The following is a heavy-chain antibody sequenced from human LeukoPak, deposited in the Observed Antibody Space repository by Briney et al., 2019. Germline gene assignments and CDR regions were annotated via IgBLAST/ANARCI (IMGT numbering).Heavy chain of an antibody. D-gene: IGHD2-15*01. Sequence: PSETLSLICTVSGGPISSSRYYWAWLRQPPGQGLEWIESGWTYYNPSHNSRATISVDTSKKEFPLNLTSVTPPDTAVHYCARQPFTSGDCSGGSGYNWCDPWGQGTLLTVSS. CDR2: SGWT. V-gene: IGHV4-39*01. CDR3: ARQPFTSGDCSGGSGYNWCDP. CDR1: GGPISSSRYY. J-gene: IGHJ5*02.